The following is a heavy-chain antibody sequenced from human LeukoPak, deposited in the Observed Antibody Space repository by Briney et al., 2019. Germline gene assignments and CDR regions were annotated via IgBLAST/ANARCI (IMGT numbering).Heavy chain of an antibody. CDR2: MYSGGRT. V-gene: IGHV3-53*04. D-gene: IGHD4-17*01. Sequence: GGSLRLSCAVSGFTVSSNYVSWVRQAPGKGLEWVSVMYSGGRTYYADSVKGRFTISRHNSKNTLYLEINSLRLDDTAVYYCARGGGDYNPFDYWGQGTLVTVSS. CDR3: ARGGGDYNPFDY. CDR1: GFTVSSNY. J-gene: IGHJ4*02.